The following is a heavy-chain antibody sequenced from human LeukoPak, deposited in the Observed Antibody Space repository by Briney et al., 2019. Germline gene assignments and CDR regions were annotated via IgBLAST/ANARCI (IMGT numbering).Heavy chain of an antibody. CDR3: ATKRWEFPNVDNNWFDP. CDR2: INPNSGGT. J-gene: IGHJ5*02. CDR1: GYTFTGYY. D-gene: IGHD3-10*01. Sequence: GASVKVSCKASGYTFTGYYMHWVRQAPGQGLEWMGWINPNSGGTNYAQKFQGRVTMTRDTSISTAYMELSSLRSEDTAVYYCATKRWEFPNVDNNWFDPWGQGTLVTVSS. V-gene: IGHV1-2*02.